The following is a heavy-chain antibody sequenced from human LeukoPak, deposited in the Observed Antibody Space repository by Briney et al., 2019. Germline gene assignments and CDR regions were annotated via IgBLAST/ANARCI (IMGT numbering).Heavy chain of an antibody. D-gene: IGHD2/OR15-2a*01. Sequence: PGGSLRLPCAASGSTFSSYSMNWVRQAPGKGLEWISYISSSSSSTIYYADSVKGRFTISRDNAKNSLFLQMNSLRVDDTAVYYCARDAKYFFMSDVWGKGTTVTVSS. CDR2: ISSSSSSTI. J-gene: IGHJ6*04. CDR3: ARDAKYFFMSDV. CDR1: GSTFSSYS. V-gene: IGHV3-48*04.